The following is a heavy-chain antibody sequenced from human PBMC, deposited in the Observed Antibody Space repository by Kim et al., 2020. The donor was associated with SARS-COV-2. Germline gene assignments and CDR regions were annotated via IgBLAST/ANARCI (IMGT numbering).Heavy chain of an antibody. J-gene: IGHJ3*02. CDR2: T. Sequence: TYYNPSLKSRVTISVDTSKNQFSLKLSSVTAADTAVYYCARFEAVDAFDIWGQGTMVTVSS. D-gene: IGHD6-19*01. CDR3: ARFEAVDAFDI. V-gene: IGHV4-39*01.